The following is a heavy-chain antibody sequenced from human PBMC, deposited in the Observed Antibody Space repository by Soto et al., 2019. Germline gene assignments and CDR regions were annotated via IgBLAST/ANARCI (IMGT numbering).Heavy chain of an antibody. CDR2: VYPGDSDT. CDR1: GYTFTSYW. CDR3: ATTHYGSGSYFDY. D-gene: IGHD3-10*01. V-gene: IGHV5-51*01. Sequence: PGESLKISCKASGYTFTSYWIAWVRQMPGKGLEWMGIVYPGDSDTKYSPSFQGQVIISVDKSISTAYLQWSSLKASDTAMYYCATTHYGSGSYFDYWGQGTLVTVSS. J-gene: IGHJ4*02.